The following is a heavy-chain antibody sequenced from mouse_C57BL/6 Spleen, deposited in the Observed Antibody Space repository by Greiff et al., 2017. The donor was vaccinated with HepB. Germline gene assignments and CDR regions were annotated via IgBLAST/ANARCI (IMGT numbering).Heavy chain of an antibody. CDR3: ARDPRYYYGSSGVDY. CDR1: GYSITSGYY. CDR2: ISYDGSN. D-gene: IGHD1-1*01. V-gene: IGHV3-6*01. Sequence: EVKVEESGPGLVKPSQSLSLTCSVTGYSITSGYYWNWIRQFPGNKLEWMGYISYDGSNNYNPSLKNRISITRDTSKNQFFLKLNSVTTEDTATYYCARDPRYYYGSSGVDYWGQGTTLTVSS. J-gene: IGHJ2*01.